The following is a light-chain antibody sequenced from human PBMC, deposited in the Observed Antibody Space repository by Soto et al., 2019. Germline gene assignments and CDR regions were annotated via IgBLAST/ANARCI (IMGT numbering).Light chain of an antibody. J-gene: IGKJ5*01. CDR2: LGS. CDR3: MHALEVPVT. V-gene: IGKV2-28*01. CDR1: QSLLHSNGYNY. Sequence: DIVMTQSPLSLPVTPGEPASISCRSSQSLLHSNGYNYLDWYLQKPGQSPHLLIYLGSNRASGVXDXXSGSGAGTEFTLKISRVEAEAVGVYYCMHALEVPVTFGQGTRLEMK.